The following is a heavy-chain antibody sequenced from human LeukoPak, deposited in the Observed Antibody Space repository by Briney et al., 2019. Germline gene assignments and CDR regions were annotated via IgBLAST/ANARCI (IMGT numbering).Heavy chain of an antibody. J-gene: IGHJ4*02. Sequence: ASVKVSCKASGYTFTSYGISWVRQAPGKGLECMGWISAYNGNTNYAQKLQGRVTMNTNTSTSTAYMELRILRSDDTAVSFCARDLVLRLRGPDGGYWGQGTLVTVSS. CDR2: ISAYNGNT. CDR3: ARDLVLRLRGPDGGY. V-gene: IGHV1-18*01. CDR1: GYTFTSYG. D-gene: IGHD3-16*01.